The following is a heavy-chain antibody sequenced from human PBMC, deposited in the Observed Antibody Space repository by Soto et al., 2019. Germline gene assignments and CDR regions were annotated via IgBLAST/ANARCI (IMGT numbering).Heavy chain of an antibody. Sequence: GGSLRLSCAASGFTFSGSAMHWVRQASGKGLEWVGRIRSKANSYATAYAASVKGRFTISRDDSKNTAYLQMNSLKTENTAVYYCTSRTPGDAFDIWGQGTMVTVSS. J-gene: IGHJ3*02. CDR1: GFTFSGSA. V-gene: IGHV3-73*01. CDR3: TSRTPGDAFDI. CDR2: IRSKANSYAT. D-gene: IGHD3-10*01.